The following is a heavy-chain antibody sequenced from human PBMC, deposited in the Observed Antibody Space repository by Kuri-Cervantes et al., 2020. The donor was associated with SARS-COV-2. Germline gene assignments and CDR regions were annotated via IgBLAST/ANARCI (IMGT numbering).Heavy chain of an antibody. V-gene: IGHV3-64D*06. J-gene: IGHJ6*02. CDR3: VKDLGYCSSTSCYHRYYYYGMDV. CDR1: GFTFSSYA. Sequence: GESLKISCSASGFTFSSYAMHWVRQAPGKGLEYVSAISSNGGSTYYADSVKGRFTISRDNSKNTLYLQMSSLRAEDTAVYYCVKDLGYCSSTSCYHRYYYYGMDVWGQGTMVTVSS. D-gene: IGHD2-2*01. CDR2: ISSNGGST.